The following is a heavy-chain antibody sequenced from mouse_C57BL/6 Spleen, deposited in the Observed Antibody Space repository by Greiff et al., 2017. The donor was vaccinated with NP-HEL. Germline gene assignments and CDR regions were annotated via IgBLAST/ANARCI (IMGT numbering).Heavy chain of an antibody. CDR2: IYPGSGST. CDR1: GYTFTSYW. V-gene: IGHV1-55*01. D-gene: IGHD1-1*01. CDR3: ARRETTVVPDAMDY. J-gene: IGHJ4*01. Sequence: VQLQQPGAELVKPGASVKMSCKASGYTFTSYWITWVKQRPGQGLEWIGDIYPGSGSTNYNEKFKSKATLTVDTSSSTAYMQLSSLTSEDSAVYYCARRETTVVPDAMDYWGQGTSVTVSS.